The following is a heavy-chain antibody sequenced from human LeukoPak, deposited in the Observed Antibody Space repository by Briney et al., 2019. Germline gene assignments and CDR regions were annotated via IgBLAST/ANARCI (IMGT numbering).Heavy chain of an antibody. CDR3: AKDRDRIAGLIYFDY. V-gene: IGHV3-23*01. Sequence: GGSLRLSCAASGFAFSDYYMSWIRQAPGKGLEWVSAISGSGGSTYYADSVKGRFTISRDNSKNTLYLQMNSLRAEDTAVYYCAKDRDRIAGLIYFDYWGQGTLVTVSS. J-gene: IGHJ4*02. CDR2: ISGSGGST. CDR1: GFAFSDYY. D-gene: IGHD6-13*01.